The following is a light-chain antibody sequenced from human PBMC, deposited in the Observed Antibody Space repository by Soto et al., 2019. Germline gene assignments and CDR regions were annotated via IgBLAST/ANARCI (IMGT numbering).Light chain of an antibody. CDR2: NTS. CDR3: QKRSNWPRGA. J-gene: IGKJ1*01. Sequence: EVVMSQSPATLSVSPGEGATLSCIASQGIGDTSAWYQNKPGQTPRLLIYNTSNRATGIPARFSGSGYGTDFTLTIRRLDPEDFAVYFCQKRSNWPRGALGQGPKV. V-gene: IGKV3-11*01. CDR1: QGIGDT.